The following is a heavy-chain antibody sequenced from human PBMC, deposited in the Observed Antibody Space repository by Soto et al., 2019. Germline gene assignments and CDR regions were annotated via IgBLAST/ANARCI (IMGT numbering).Heavy chain of an antibody. D-gene: IGHD2-15*01. J-gene: IGHJ4*02. CDR3: TRGDMALNDY. Sequence: QSGGSLRLSCTASGFTFGDYAMSWVRQAPGKGLEWISFIRNKAYRGTTKYAASARGRFAISRDDSKSIAYLQMNSLKTEDTAVYYCTRGDMALNDYWGQGTLVTVSS. V-gene: IGHV3-49*04. CDR2: IRNKAYRGTT. CDR1: GFTFGDYA.